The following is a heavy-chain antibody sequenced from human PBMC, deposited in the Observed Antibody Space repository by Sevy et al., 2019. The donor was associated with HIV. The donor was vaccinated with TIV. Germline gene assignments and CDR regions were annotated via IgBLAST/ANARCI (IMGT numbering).Heavy chain of an antibody. CDR3: TRAMYYHDSGSYYGMDV. J-gene: IGHJ6*02. CDR1: GFNVGDYV. D-gene: IGHD3-10*01. V-gene: IGHV3-49*03. CDR2: IRSKAYGETR. Sequence: GGSLRLSCRASGFNVGDYVMNWFRQAPGKGLDWVGFIRSKAYGETREYAASVKGRFTISREDSKGITYLQMHRLKTEDTGRYYCTRAMYYHDSGSYYGMDVWGQGTTVTVSS.